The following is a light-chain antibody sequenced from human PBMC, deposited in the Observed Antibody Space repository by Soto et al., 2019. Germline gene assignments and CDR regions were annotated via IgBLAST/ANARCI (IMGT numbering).Light chain of an antibody. CDR2: GAS. CDR1: QSVSNNY. Sequence: EIVLKQSPATLSLSQGERATLSCRASQSVSNNYLAWYQQKPGQAPRLLIYGASNRATGIPDRFSGSGSGTDFTLTISRLEPEDFAVYYCQQYGSSGTFGQGTKVDIK. V-gene: IGKV3-20*01. J-gene: IGKJ1*01. CDR3: QQYGSSGT.